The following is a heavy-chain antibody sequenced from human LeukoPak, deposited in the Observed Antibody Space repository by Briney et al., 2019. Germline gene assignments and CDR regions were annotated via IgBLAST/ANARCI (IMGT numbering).Heavy chain of an antibody. J-gene: IGHJ3*02. D-gene: IGHD3-3*01. V-gene: IGHV4-30-4*08. Sequence: SETLSLTCTVSGGSISSGDYYWSWIRQPPGKGLEWIGYIYYSGSTYYNPSLKSRVTISVDTSKNQFSLKLSSVTAADPAVYYCARDYLTYYDFWSGAPLWAFDIRGQGTMVTVSS. CDR3: ARDYLTYYDFWSGAPLWAFDI. CDR1: GGSISSGDYY. CDR2: IYYSGST.